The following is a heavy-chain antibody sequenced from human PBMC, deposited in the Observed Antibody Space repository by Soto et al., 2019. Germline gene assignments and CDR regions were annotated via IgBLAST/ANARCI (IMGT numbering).Heavy chain of an antibody. Sequence: QVQLQQWGAGLWKPSETLSLNCAVYGGSFCGCYWSWIRQPPGKGLEWIGDINHSGSTNYNPSLKSRVTISVDTSKNQFSLKLSSVTAADTAVYYCARGWGRIFDYWGQGTLVTVSS. J-gene: IGHJ4*02. CDR3: ARGWGRIFDY. CDR2: INHSGST. D-gene: IGHD7-27*01. V-gene: IGHV4-34*01. CDR1: GGSFCGCY.